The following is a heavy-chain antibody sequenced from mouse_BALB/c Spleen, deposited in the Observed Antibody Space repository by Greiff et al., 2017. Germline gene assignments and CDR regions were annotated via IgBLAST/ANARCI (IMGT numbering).Heavy chain of an antibody. J-gene: IGHJ1*01. D-gene: IGHD1-2*01. V-gene: IGHV14-3*02. CDR3: ARSLHPYWYFDV. CDR1: GFNIKDTY. Sequence: VQLQQSGAELVKPGASVKLSCTASGFNIKDTYMHWVKQRPEQGLEWIGRIDPANGNTKYDPKFQGKATITADTSSNTAYLQLSSLTSEDTAVYYCARSLHPYWYFDVWGAGTTVTVSS. CDR2: IDPANGNT.